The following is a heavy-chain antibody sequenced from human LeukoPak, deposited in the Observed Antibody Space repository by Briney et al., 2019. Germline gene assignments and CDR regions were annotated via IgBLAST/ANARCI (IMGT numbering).Heavy chain of an antibody. V-gene: IGHV3-23*01. CDR2: ISGSGGST. J-gene: IGHJ6*03. D-gene: IGHD6-6*01. Sequence: GGSLRLSCVASGFTFSSYAMSWVRQAPGKGLEWLSGISGSGGSTYHADSVKGRFTISRDNFKNTLFLQMSSLRAEDTALYYCAKRSSSSNIAYMDVWGKGTTVTVSS. CDR1: GFTFSSYA. CDR3: AKRSSSSNIAYMDV.